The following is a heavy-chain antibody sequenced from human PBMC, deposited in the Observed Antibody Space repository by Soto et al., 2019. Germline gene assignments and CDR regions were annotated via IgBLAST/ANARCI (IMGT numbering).Heavy chain of an antibody. D-gene: IGHD3-10*01. CDR3: ASPRGLDDAFAF. V-gene: IGHV3-21*01. CDR1: GFTFSSQT. J-gene: IGHJ3*01. Sequence: EVQLVESGGGLDKPGGSMRLSCAVSGFTFSSQTMNWVRQAPGKGLEWVSSVSSSGSYKYYADSVKGRFTISRDNAKNSLYLPMYSLRAEDTAVYFCASPRGLDDAFAFWGQGTMVTVSS. CDR2: VSSSGSYK.